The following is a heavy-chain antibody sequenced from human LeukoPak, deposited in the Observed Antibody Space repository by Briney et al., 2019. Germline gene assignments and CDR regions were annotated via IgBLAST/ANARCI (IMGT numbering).Heavy chain of an antibody. D-gene: IGHD6-13*01. CDR2: ISGDGGST. Sequence: GALRLSCAASRFTFYDYALHLGRQAPGKGLEWVSLISGDGGSTYYADSVKGRFTISRDNSKNSLYLQMNSLRTEDTALYYCAKLWGSSSWSNFDYWGQGTLVTVSS. J-gene: IGHJ4*02. CDR3: AKLWGSSSWSNFDY. CDR1: RFTFYDYA. V-gene: IGHV3-43*02.